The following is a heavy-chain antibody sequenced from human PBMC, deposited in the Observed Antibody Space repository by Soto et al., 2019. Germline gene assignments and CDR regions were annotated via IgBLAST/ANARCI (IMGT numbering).Heavy chain of an antibody. J-gene: IGHJ6*02. Sequence: GGSLRLSCAASGFTFSSYDMSWVRQAPGKGLEWVSAISGSGGSTYYADSVKGRFTISRDNSKNTLYLQMNSLRAEDTAVYYCAKRSLGYSYVGPYYYYYGMDVWGQGTTVTVSS. CDR3: AKRSLGYSYVGPYYYYYGMDV. D-gene: IGHD5-18*01. CDR2: ISGSGGST. CDR1: GFTFSSYD. V-gene: IGHV3-23*01.